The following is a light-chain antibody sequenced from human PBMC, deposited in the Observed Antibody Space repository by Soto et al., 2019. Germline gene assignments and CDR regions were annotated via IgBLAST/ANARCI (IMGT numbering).Light chain of an antibody. Sequence: QAVVTQEPSLTVSPGGTVTLTCSSCTGAVTSDFYPNWFQQKPGQVPRALIYSTSQRHSWTPARFSGSLIRGKAVMTLSGVQPEDEADYYCALFFGGAPQFGGGTQLTVL. CDR3: ALFFGGAPQ. V-gene: IGLV7-43*01. CDR2: STS. CDR1: TGAVTSDFY. J-gene: IGLJ3*02.